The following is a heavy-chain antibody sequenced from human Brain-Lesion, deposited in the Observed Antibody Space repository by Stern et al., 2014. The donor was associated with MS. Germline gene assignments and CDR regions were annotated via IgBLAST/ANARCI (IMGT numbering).Heavy chain of an antibody. J-gene: IGHJ4*02. CDR3: ATLSPGAGGNYYRHFDY. CDR1: GYTLTGLS. V-gene: IGHV1-24*01. Sequence: QVQLEESGAEVKKPGASVKVSCKVSGYTLTGLSMHWVRQAPRKGLAWMGGFDPADGETIYAQKFQGRVTMTEDTSTDTAYMELSSLRSEDTAVYYCATLSPGAGGNYYRHFDYWGQGTLVTVSS. D-gene: IGHD1-26*01. CDR2: FDPADGET.